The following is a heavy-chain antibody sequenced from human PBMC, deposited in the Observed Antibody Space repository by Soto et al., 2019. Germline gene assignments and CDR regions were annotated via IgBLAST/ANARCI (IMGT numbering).Heavy chain of an antibody. Sequence: HPGGSLRLSCAASGFTFSSYGMHWVRQAPGKGLEWVAVIWYDGSNKYYADSVKGRFTISRDNSKNTLYLQMNSLRAEDTAVYYCARDPETTGIDYWGQGTLVTVSS. V-gene: IGHV3-33*01. CDR2: IWYDGSNK. D-gene: IGHD4-17*01. CDR3: ARDPETTGIDY. CDR1: GFTFSSYG. J-gene: IGHJ4*02.